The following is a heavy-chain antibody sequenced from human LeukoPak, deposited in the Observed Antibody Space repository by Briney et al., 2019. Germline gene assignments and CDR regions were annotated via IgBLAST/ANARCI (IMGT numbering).Heavy chain of an antibody. V-gene: IGHV1-2*02. Sequence: ASVKVSCKASGGTFSSYAISWVRQAPGQGLEWMGWINPNSGGTNYAQKFQGRVTMTRDTSISTAYMELSRLRSDDTAVYYCARSEWLDPEDYWGQGTLVTVSS. CDR2: INPNSGGT. CDR1: GGTFSSYA. CDR3: ARSEWLDPEDY. D-gene: IGHD6-19*01. J-gene: IGHJ4*02.